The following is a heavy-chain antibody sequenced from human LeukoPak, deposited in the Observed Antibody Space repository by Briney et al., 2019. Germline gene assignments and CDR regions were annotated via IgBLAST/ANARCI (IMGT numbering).Heavy chain of an antibody. Sequence: SGGSLRLSCAASGFTFSPLGMNWVRQAPGRGLEWVSYISSGSSTTYYADSVKGRFTISRDNAKNSLYLQVNSLRDEDTAVYYCARGLGLTLSYHYFDYWGQGTLVTVSS. D-gene: IGHD3-16*01. CDR3: ARGLGLTLSYHYFDY. J-gene: IGHJ4*02. CDR2: ISSGSSTT. CDR1: GFTFSPLG. V-gene: IGHV3-48*02.